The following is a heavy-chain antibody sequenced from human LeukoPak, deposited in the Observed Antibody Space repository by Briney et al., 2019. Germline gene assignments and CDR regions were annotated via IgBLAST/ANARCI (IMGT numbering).Heavy chain of an antibody. D-gene: IGHD2-15*01. V-gene: IGHV3-13*01. CDR2: IGKSGHT. CDR3: ASGAEGWNY. Sequence: PGGSLRLSCAASGFTFSSYDMGWVRHVTGKGLEWVSGIGKSGHTYYAGSVKGRFTISRENAKNSLYLQMNDLRAGDTAVYYCASGAEGWNYWGQGTLVTVSS. CDR1: GFTFSSYD. J-gene: IGHJ4*02.